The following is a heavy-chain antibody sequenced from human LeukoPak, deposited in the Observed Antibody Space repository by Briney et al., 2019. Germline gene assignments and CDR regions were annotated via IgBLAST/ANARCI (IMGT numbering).Heavy chain of an antibody. V-gene: IGHV1-2*02. CDR2: LNPHTGGT. CDR3: ARAEPFSTGPFDYYFAY. CDR1: GYAFSAYY. J-gene: IGHJ4*02. Sequence: GASVKVSCKASGYAFSAYYMHWVRQAPGQGLEWMGWLNPHTGGTKYAEKFQGRVTMTRDTSINTAYMEVRRLTTDEAAMYYCARAEPFSTGPFDYYFAYWGQGSLVTVSS. D-gene: IGHD6-19*01.